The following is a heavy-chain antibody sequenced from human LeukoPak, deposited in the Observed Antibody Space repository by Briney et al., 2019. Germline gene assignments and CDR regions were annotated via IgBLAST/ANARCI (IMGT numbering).Heavy chain of an antibody. J-gene: IGHJ5*02. CDR2: IKEDGTEK. Sequence: SGGSLRLSCAASGFSFSYFWMSWVRQPPGKGLEWVANIKEDGTEKYYVDSVKGRFTISRDNAKKSLFLQMNSLRAEDTAVYYCARDAEVGTLFGVLSRYNWFDPWGQGALVTVSS. V-gene: IGHV3-7*01. CDR1: GFSFSYFW. CDR3: ARDAEVGTLFGVLSRYNWFDP. D-gene: IGHD3-3*01.